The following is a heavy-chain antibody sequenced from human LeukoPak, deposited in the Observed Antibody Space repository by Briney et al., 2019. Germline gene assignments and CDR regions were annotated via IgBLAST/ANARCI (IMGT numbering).Heavy chain of an antibody. CDR3: ARKQLGYYYMDV. Sequence: GGSLRLSCAASGFTFSSYSMNWVRQAPGKGLEWVSYISSSSSTIHYADSVKGRFSISRDNAKNSLYLQMNSLRAEDTAVYYCARKQLGYYYMDVWGKGTTVTVSS. J-gene: IGHJ6*03. D-gene: IGHD6-6*01. CDR2: ISSSSSTI. CDR1: GFTFSSYS. V-gene: IGHV3-48*01.